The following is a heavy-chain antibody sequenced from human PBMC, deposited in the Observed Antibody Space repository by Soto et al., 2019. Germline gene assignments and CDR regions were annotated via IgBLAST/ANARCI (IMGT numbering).Heavy chain of an antibody. CDR2: ITWNGGNT. J-gene: IGHJ3*02. V-gene: IGHV3-43*01. D-gene: IGHD3-3*01. CDR3: ARGRGYDFWSGYQDAFDI. Sequence: PGGSLRISCAASGFRFDDYNIHWVRQAPGKGLEWVSLITWNGGNTYYADSVKGRFTISRDNSKNTLYLQMNSLRAEDTAVYYCARGRGYDFWSGYQDAFDIWGQGTMVNVSS. CDR1: GFRFDDYN.